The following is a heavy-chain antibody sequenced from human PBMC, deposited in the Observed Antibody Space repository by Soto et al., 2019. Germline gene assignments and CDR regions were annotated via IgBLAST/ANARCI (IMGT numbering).Heavy chain of an antibody. CDR3: LKDFPKGPDYGDHRWGYSYYGVDV. J-gene: IGHJ6*02. V-gene: IGHV3-23*01. D-gene: IGHD4-17*01. CDR2: VSASGGGT. CDR1: GFSFRNYA. Sequence: GGSLRLSCAASGFSFRNYAMSWVRQAPGKRLEWVSGVSASGGGTYYADSVKGRFTISRDYFKNTLFLQMNSLRVEDTAVYYCLKDFPKGPDYGDHRWGYSYYGVDVWGQGTTVTVSS.